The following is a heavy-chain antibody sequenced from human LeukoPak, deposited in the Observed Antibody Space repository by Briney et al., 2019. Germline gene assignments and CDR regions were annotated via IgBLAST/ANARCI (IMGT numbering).Heavy chain of an antibody. V-gene: IGHV3-30*18. J-gene: IGHJ5*02. CDR1: GFTFSSYG. CDR3: AKDRGYYDSSGYLYNWFDP. CDR2: ISYDGSNK. Sequence: PGGSLRLSCAASGFTFSSYGMHWVRQAPGKGPEWVAVISYDGSNKYYADSVKGRFTISRDNSKNTLYLQMNSLRAEDTAVYYCAKDRGYYDSSGYLYNWFDPWGQGTLVTVSS. D-gene: IGHD3-22*01.